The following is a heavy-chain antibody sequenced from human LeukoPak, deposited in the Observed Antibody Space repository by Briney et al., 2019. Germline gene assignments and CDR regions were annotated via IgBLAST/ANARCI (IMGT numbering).Heavy chain of an antibody. J-gene: IGHJ3*02. CDR2: IYYSGTT. Sequence: KSSQTLSLTCTVSGGSINGGDYYWSWIRHHPGKGLEWIAYIYYSGTTYYNPSLKSRLTISVDTTKNQFSLKANSVTAADTALYFCARAPVALRDAFDIWGQGTMVTVSS. V-gene: IGHV4-31*03. CDR3: ARAPVALRDAFDI. D-gene: IGHD4-17*01. CDR1: GGSINGGDYY.